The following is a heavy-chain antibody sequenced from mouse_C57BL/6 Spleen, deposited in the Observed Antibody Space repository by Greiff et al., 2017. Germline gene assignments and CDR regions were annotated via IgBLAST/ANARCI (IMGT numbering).Heavy chain of an antibody. Sequence: VKLQQPGAELVRPGSSVKLSCKASGYTFTSYWMHWVKQRPIQGLEWIGNIDPSDSETHYNQKFKDKATLTVDKSSSTAYMQLSSLTSEDSAVYYCARRGAGTLDYAMDYWGQGTSVTVSS. D-gene: IGHD4-1*01. CDR1: GYTFTSYW. CDR3: ARRGAGTLDYAMDY. J-gene: IGHJ4*01. V-gene: IGHV1-52*01. CDR2: IDPSDSET.